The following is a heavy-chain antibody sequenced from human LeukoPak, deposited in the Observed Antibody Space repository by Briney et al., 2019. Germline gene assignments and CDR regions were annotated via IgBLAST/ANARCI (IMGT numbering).Heavy chain of an antibody. V-gene: IGHV3-74*01. D-gene: IGHD6-19*01. CDR3: ARVLPSIAVGFDP. J-gene: IGHJ5*02. CDR2: INSDGSST. Sequence: GGSLRLSCAASGFTFSNYWMHWVRQAPGKGLVWVSRINSDGSSTSYADSVKGRFTISSDNAKNTLYLQMNSLRAEDTAVYYCARVLPSIAVGFDPWGQGTLVTVSS. CDR1: GFTFSNYW.